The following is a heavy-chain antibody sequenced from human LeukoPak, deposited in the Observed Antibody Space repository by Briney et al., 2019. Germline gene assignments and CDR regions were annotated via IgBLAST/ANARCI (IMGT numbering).Heavy chain of an antibody. D-gene: IGHD3-10*01. CDR2: IIPILGIA. J-gene: IGHJ6*02. CDR1: GGTFSSYA. V-gene: IGHV1-69*04. CDR3: VTLGWFGEAYGMDV. Sequence: ASVKVSCKASGGTFSSYAISWVRQAPGQGLEWMGRIIPILGIANYAQKFQGRVTMTEDTSTDTAYMELSSLRSEDTAVYYCVTLGWFGEAYGMDVWGQGTTVTVSS.